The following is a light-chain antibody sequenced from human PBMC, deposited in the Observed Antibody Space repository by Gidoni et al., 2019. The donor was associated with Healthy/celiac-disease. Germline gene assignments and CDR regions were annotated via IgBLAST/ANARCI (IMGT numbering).Light chain of an antibody. CDR2: AAS. V-gene: IGKV1-39*01. J-gene: IGKJ1*01. CDR1: QSISSY. Sequence: QMTHSPSSLSASVGDRVTITCRASQSISSYLNWYQQKPGKAPKLLIYAASSLQSGVPSRFSGSGSGTDFTLTISSLQPEDFATYYCQQSYSTLRTFGQGTKVEIK. CDR3: QQSYSTLRT.